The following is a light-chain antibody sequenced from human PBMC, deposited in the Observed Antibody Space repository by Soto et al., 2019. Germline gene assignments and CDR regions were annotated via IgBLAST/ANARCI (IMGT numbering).Light chain of an antibody. CDR2: VAS. V-gene: IGKV3-15*01. CDR3: QQYNVSPFT. Sequence: EIVMTQSPATLSVSPGERATLSCRASQSVSSNLAWYQQKPGQTPKLLIYVASTTATGIPARFSGSGSGTEFTLTISSLQSEDFAIYYCQQYNVSPFTFGGGTKVEFK. J-gene: IGKJ4*01. CDR1: QSVSSN.